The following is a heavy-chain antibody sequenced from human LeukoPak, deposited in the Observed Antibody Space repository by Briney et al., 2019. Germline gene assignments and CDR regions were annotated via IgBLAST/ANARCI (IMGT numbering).Heavy chain of an antibody. D-gene: IGHD3-10*01. V-gene: IGHV1-8*01. J-gene: IGHJ6*03. CDR2: MNPNSGNT. CDR1: GYTFTSYD. CDR3: ARGRAVPITMVRGVIITPYYMDV. Sequence: ASVKVSCKASGYTFTSYDINWVRQATGQGLEWMGWMNPNSGNTGYAQKFQGRVTMTRNTPISTAYMELSSLRSEDTAVYYCARGRAVPITMVRGVIITPYYMDVWGKGTTVTISS.